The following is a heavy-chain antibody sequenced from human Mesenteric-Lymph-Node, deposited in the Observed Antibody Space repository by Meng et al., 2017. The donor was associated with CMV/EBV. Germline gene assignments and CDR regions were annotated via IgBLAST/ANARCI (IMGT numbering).Heavy chain of an antibody. CDR3: AKTYDILTRYRYFVS. J-gene: IGHJ4*02. V-gene: IGHV4-4*02. CDR1: GAENGNNNW. CDR2: IYISGNN. D-gene: IGHD3-9*01. Sequence: SGAENGNNNWGRWVSKSPGKQLEWIGQIYISGNNNYKPSTESRVTSSLDKPKNQFSLKLSSVTAADTAVYYCAKTYDILTRYRYFVSWGQGTLVTVSS.